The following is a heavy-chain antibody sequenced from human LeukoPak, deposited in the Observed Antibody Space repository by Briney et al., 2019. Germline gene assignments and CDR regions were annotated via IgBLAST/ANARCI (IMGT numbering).Heavy chain of an antibody. CDR2: IWYDGSNK. D-gene: IGHD2-2*02. CDR3: ARDADTPIYYYMDV. CDR1: GFTFSSYG. Sequence: GGPLRLSCAASGFTFSSYGMHWVRQAPGKGLEWVAVIWYDGSNKYYADSVKGRFTNSRDNSKNTLYLQMNSLRAEDTAVYYCARDADTPIYYYMDVWGKGTTVTVSS. J-gene: IGHJ6*03. V-gene: IGHV3-33*01.